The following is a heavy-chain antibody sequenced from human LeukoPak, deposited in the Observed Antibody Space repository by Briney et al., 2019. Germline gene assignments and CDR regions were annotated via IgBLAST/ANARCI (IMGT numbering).Heavy chain of an antibody. D-gene: IGHD6-19*01. V-gene: IGHV1-69*13. J-gene: IGHJ4*02. CDR3: ATRIAVAGPFSY. CDR2: IIPIFGTA. CDR1: GGTFISYA. Sequence: SVKVSCKASGGTFISYAISWVQQAPGQGLEWMGGIIPIFGTANYAQKFQGRVTITADESTSTAYMELSSLRSEDTAVYYCATRIAVAGPFSYWGQGTLVTVSS.